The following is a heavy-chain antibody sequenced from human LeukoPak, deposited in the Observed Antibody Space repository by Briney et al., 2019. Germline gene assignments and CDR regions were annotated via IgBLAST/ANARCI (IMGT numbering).Heavy chain of an antibody. J-gene: IGHJ4*02. Sequence: SETLSLTCAVSGYSISSGYYWGWIRQPPGKGLEWIGTIYHNGNTYYNPSLNSRATISVDTSRNQFSLELSSVTAAGTAVFYCARARYNYGDSDYWGQGTLVTASS. CDR2: IYHNGNT. D-gene: IGHD5-18*01. CDR1: GYSISSGYY. V-gene: IGHV4-38-2*01. CDR3: ARARYNYGDSDY.